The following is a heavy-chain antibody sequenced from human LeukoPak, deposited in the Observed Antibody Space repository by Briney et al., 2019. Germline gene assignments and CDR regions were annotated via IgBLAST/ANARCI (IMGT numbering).Heavy chain of an antibody. D-gene: IGHD6-13*01. CDR1: GGTFSSYA. CDR3: AKGGRLGYFDY. CDR2: IIPIFGTA. J-gene: IGHJ4*02. V-gene: IGHV1-69*13. Sequence: SVKVSCKASGGTFSSYAISWVRQAPGQGLEWMGGIIPIFGTANYTQKFQGRVTITADESTSTAYMELSSLRSEDTAVYYCAKGGRLGYFDYWGQGSLVTVSS.